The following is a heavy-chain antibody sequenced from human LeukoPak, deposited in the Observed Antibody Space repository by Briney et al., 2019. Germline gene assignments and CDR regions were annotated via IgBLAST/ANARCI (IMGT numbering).Heavy chain of an antibody. D-gene: IGHD6-13*01. CDR1: GGSISSYY. V-gene: IGHV4-4*07. Sequence: PSETLSLTCTVSGGSISSYYWSWIRQPAGKGLEWIGRIYTSGSTNYNPSLKSRVTMSVDTSKNQFSLKLSSVTAADTAVYYCARDPSRRIAAAGFYYYYMDVWGKGTTVTISS. J-gene: IGHJ6*03. CDR3: ARDPSRRIAAAGFYYYYMDV. CDR2: IYTSGST.